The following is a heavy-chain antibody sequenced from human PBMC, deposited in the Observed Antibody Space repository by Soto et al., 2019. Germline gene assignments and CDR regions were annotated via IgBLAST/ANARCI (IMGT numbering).Heavy chain of an antibody. CDR3: AKDSIPDGYNPGAYFDY. V-gene: IGHV3-23*01. D-gene: IGHD3-3*02. J-gene: IGHJ4*02. CDR1: GFTFSRYA. CDR2: ISGSGGST. Sequence: PGGSLRLSCAASGFTFSRYALSWVRQAPGKGLEWVSAISGSGGSTYYADSVKGRFTISRDNSKDTLYLQMNSLRAEDTAVYYCAKDSIPDGYNPGAYFDYWGQGTLVTVSS.